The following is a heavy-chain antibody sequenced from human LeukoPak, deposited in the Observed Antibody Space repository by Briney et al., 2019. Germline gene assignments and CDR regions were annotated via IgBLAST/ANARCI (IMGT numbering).Heavy chain of an antibody. CDR2: IIPIFGTA. V-gene: IGHV1-69*06. J-gene: IGHJ4*02. Sequence: AASVKVSCKASGGTFSSYAISWVRQAPGQGLEWMGGIIPIFGTANYAQKFQGRVTITADKSTSTAHMELSSLRSEDTAVYYCARAGPYCSSTSCYAEIDYWGQGTLVTVSS. CDR1: GGTFSSYA. CDR3: ARAGPYCSSTSCYAEIDY. D-gene: IGHD2-2*01.